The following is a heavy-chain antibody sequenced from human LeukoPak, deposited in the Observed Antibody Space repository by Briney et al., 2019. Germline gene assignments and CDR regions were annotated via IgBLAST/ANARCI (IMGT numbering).Heavy chain of an antibody. D-gene: IGHD2-8*01. Sequence: PGGSLRLSCAASGFTFNNSWMICVRQARGKGLEGVVRIKSKNDGGIPDYAARVKGRFTISRDDSKHTLYLQMNSLKTEDTAVYYCTTVVVLMVYAIDYWGQGTLVTVSS. CDR3: TTVVVLMVYAIDY. J-gene: IGHJ4*02. CDR2: IKSKNDGGIP. CDR1: GFTFNNSW. V-gene: IGHV3-15*01.